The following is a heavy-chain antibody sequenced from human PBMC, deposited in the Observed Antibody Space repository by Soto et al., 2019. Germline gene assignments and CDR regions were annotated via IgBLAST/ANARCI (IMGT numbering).Heavy chain of an antibody. Sequence: PSETLSLTCTVSGGSISSSSYYWGWIRQPPGKGLEWIGSIYYSGSTYYNPSLKSRVTISVDTSKNQFSLKLSSVTAADTAVYYCAREGNQWSPTTDFDYWGQGTLVTVSS. V-gene: IGHV4-39*07. J-gene: IGHJ4*02. CDR2: IYYSGST. CDR3: AREGNQWSPTTDFDY. CDR1: GGSISSSSYY. D-gene: IGHD1-1*01.